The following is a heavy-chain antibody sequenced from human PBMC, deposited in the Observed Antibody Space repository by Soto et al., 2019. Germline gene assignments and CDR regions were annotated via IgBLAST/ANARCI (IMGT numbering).Heavy chain of an antibody. Sequence: EVQLVESGGGLVQPGGSLRLSCAACGFTFSSYAMGWVRQGPGKGLEWVAVVSIGGSGGSTYYADSVKGRFTISRDNSKNTLYLQMNSLRAEDTAVYYCAHIIQLWLNPDAFDIWGQGTMVTVSS. CDR1: GFTFSSYA. CDR3: AHIIQLWLNPDAFDI. J-gene: IGHJ3*02. V-gene: IGHV3-23*04. D-gene: IGHD5-18*01. CDR2: IGGSGGST.